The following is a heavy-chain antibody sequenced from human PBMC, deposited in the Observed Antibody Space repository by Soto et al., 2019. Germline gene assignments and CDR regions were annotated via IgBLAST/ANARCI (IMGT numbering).Heavy chain of an antibody. V-gene: IGHV4-4*03. CDR2: IYHSGST. CDR3: ARGGGDYDSSGYYFFDY. D-gene: IGHD3-22*01. J-gene: IGHJ4*02. Sequence: KLRETLSLTCGVSGGSISSTNWWSWVRQPPGKGLEWIGEIYHSGSTNYNPSLKSRVTISVDKSKNQFSLKLSSVTAADTAVYYCARGGGDYDSSGYYFFDYWGQGTLVTVSS. CDR1: GGSISSTNW.